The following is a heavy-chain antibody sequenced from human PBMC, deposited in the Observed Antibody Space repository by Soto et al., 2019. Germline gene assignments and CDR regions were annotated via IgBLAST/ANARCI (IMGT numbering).Heavy chain of an antibody. CDR1: GDAISNLDYF. CDR3: ARGRYCLTGRCFPNWFDS. CDR2: IYKSATT. J-gene: IGHJ5*01. Sequence: SETLSLTCSVSGDAISNLDYFWAWIRQPPGQALEYIGYIYKSATTYYNPSFESRVAISVDTSKSQFSLNVTSVTAADTAVYFCARGRYCLTGRCFPNWFDSWGQGALVTVSS. D-gene: IGHD7-27*01. V-gene: IGHV4-30-4*01.